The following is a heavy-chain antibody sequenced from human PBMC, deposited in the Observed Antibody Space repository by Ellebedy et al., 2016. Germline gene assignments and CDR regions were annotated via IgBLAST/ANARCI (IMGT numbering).Heavy chain of an antibody. CDR2: FDPEDGET. J-gene: IGHJ4*02. Sequence: ASVKVSCKVSGYTLTELSMHWVRQAPGKGLEWMGGFDPEDGETIYAQNFQGRVTMTEDTATDSAYMELSSLRSEDTAVYYCATAFYSGYSGYEAFEYWGQGTLLTVSS. CDR1: GYTLTELS. D-gene: IGHD5-12*01. CDR3: ATAFYSGYSGYEAFEY. V-gene: IGHV1-24*01.